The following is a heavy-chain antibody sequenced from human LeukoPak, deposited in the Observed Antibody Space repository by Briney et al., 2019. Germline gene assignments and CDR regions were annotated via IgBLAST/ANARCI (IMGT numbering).Heavy chain of an antibody. CDR1: GGSFSGYY. CDR2: IYTSGST. V-gene: IGHV4-59*10. CDR3: ARGGSGSYRNFDY. D-gene: IGHD1-26*01. J-gene: IGHJ4*02. Sequence: SETLSLTCAVYGGSFSGYYWSWIRQPPGKGLEGIGRIYTSGSTNYNPSLKSRVTMSVDTSKNQFSLKLSSVAAADTAVYYCARGGSGSYRNFDYWGQGTLVTVSS.